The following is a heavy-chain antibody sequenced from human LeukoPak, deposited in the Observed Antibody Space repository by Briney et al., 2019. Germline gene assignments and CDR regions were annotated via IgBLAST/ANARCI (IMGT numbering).Heavy chain of an antibody. CDR1: GYTFTSYA. CDR3: ARRFYYGSESYYHDAFDI. D-gene: IGHD3-10*01. Sequence: ASVKVSCKASGYTFTSYAMHWVRQAPGQRLEWMGWINAGNGNTKYSQKFQGRVTITRDTSASTAYMELSSLRSEDTAVYYCARRFYYGSESYYHDAFDIWGQGTMVTVSS. J-gene: IGHJ3*02. CDR2: INAGNGNT. V-gene: IGHV1-3*01.